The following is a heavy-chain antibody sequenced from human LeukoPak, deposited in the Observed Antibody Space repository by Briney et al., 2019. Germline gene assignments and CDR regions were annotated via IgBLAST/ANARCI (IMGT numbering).Heavy chain of an antibody. V-gene: IGHV4-59*08. CDR3: ARHYYDSSGFDY. J-gene: IGHJ4*02. Sequence: SETLSLTCTVSGGSISSYYWSWIRQPPGKGLEWIGYIYYSGSTNYNPSLKSRVTISVDTSKNQFSLKLSSVTAADTAVYYCARHYYDSSGFDYWGQGTLVTVSS. CDR1: GGSISSYY. D-gene: IGHD3-22*01. CDR2: IYYSGST.